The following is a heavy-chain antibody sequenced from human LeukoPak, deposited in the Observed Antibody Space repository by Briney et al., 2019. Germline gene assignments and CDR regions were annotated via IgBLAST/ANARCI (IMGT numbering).Heavy chain of an antibody. V-gene: IGHV5-51*01. Sequence: TGESLKISCKGSGYSFTSYWIGWVRQMPGKGLEWMGIIYPGDSDTRYSPSFQGQVTISADKSISTAYLQWSSLKASDTAMYYCARLGYDSSGTYYFDYWGQGTLVTVSS. D-gene: IGHD3-22*01. CDR3: ARLGYDSSGTYYFDY. J-gene: IGHJ4*02. CDR2: IYPGDSDT. CDR1: GYSFTSYW.